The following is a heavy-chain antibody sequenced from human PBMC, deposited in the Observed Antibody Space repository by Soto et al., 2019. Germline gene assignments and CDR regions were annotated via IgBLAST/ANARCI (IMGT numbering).Heavy chain of an antibody. CDR3: ARGDITGTEFDP. V-gene: IGHV1-2*02. J-gene: IGHJ5*02. CDR1: GYTFTGYY. CDR2: INPNSGGT. Sequence: ASVKVSFKASGYTFTGYYMHWVRQAPGQGLEWMGWINPNSGGTNYAQKFQGRVTMTRDTSISTAYMELSRLRSDDTAVYYCARGDITGTEFDPWGQGTLVTVSS. D-gene: IGHD1-20*01.